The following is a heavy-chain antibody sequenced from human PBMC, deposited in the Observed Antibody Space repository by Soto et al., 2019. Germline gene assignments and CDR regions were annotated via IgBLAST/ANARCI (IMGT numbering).Heavy chain of an antibody. CDR1: GFSVTTNY. Sequence: EVQLVESGGGLVQPGGSLRLSCAASGFSVTTNYLTWVRQAPGKGLEWVSLIYIAGGTKYADSVKGRFTISRVSSKNTLYLQMNSLRAEDTAVYYCARGYCNGTNCYANWFDPWGQGTLVTVSS. V-gene: IGHV3-66*01. D-gene: IGHD2-2*01. CDR3: ARGYCNGTNCYANWFDP. CDR2: IYIAGGT. J-gene: IGHJ5*02.